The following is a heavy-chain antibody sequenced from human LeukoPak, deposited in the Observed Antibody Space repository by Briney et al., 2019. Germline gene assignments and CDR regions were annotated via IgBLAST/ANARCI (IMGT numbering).Heavy chain of an antibody. Sequence: SETLSLTCTVSGGSISSSSYYWGWIRQPPGKGLEWIGSIYYSGSTYYNPSLKSRVTISVDTSKNQFSLKLSSVTAADTAVYYCAGRPSYGDYVLFDYWGQGTLVTVSS. CDR1: GGSISSSSYY. CDR3: AGRPSYGDYVLFDY. D-gene: IGHD4-17*01. J-gene: IGHJ4*02. CDR2: IYYSGST. V-gene: IGHV4-39*01.